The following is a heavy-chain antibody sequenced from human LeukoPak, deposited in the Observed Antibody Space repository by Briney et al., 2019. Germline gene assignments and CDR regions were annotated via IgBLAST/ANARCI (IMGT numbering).Heavy chain of an antibody. Sequence: GASVKVSCKVSGYTLTELSMHWVRQAPGKGLEWMGGFDPEDGETIYAQKFQGRVTMTEDTSTDTAYMELSSLRSEDTAVYYCAINVIEPVDTAMVTHWFDPWGQGTLVTVSS. CDR3: AINVIEPVDTAMVTHWFDP. J-gene: IGHJ5*02. D-gene: IGHD5-18*01. CDR2: FDPEDGET. V-gene: IGHV1-24*01. CDR1: GYTLTELS.